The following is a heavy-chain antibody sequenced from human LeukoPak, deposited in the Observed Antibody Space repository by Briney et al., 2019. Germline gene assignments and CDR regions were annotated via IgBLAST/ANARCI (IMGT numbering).Heavy chain of an antibody. CDR1: GGSNSSRDYH. Sequence: SQTLSLTCNVSGGSNSSRDYHWSWIRQPPGKGIERIRYIDYSGSTYYNPSLKSRVTISLDTSKNQFSLRLTSVTAADTAVYYCARDRWDTSGYYSTFDYWGRGTLVTVSS. CDR2: IDYSGST. J-gene: IGHJ4*02. CDR3: ARDRWDTSGYYSTFDY. D-gene: IGHD3-22*01. V-gene: IGHV4-30-4*08.